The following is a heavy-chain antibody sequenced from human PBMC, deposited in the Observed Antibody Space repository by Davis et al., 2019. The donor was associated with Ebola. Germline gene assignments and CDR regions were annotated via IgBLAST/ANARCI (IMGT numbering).Heavy chain of an antibody. D-gene: IGHD2-15*01. CDR3: ARDSGCSGGSCPYFYYGLEG. Sequence: GGSLRLSCAASGFTFSSSSMSWIRQAPGKGLEWVANIKQDGSEKYYVDSVKGRFTISRDNARNSLYLQMNSLRAEDTAVYYCARDSGCSGGSCPYFYYGLEGWGKGTKVT. CDR2: IKQDGSEK. CDR1: GFTFSSSS. V-gene: IGHV3-7*03. J-gene: IGHJ6*04.